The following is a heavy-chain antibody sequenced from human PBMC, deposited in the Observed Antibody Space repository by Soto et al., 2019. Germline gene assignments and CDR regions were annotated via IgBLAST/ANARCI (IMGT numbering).Heavy chain of an antibody. V-gene: IGHV3-30*18. J-gene: IGHJ4*02. CDR2: ISYDGSNK. CDR3: ANDMYQLPSDY. CDR1: GFTFSSYG. D-gene: IGHD2-2*01. Sequence: PGGSLRLSCAASGFTFSSYGMHWFRQAPGKGLEWVAVISYDGSNKYYADSVKGRFTISRDNSKNTLYLQMNSLRAEDTAVYYCANDMYQLPSDYWGQGTLVTVSS.